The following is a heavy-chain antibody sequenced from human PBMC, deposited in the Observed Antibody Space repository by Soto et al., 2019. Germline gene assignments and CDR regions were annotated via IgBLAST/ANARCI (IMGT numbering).Heavy chain of an antibody. CDR1: RGTFNTSP. CDR2: IVPVFGMV. CDR3: ATPLRRGRQYDYRSPATASLYHSGLGV. J-gene: IGHJ6*02. V-gene: IGHV1-69*01. Sequence: QVLLAQSGAEVKKPGSSVKVSCQTSRGTFNTSPISWVRQAPGQGLEWLGDIVPVFGMVNYAQQFQDRLNLTADDSTTCVCMVVSRLTPDATAVYFCATPLRRGRQYDYRSPATASLYHSGLGVWGQVTTVIVSS. D-gene: IGHD3-3*01.